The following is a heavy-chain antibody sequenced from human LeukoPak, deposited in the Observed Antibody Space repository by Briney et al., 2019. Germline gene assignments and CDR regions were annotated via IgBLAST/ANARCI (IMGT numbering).Heavy chain of an antibody. J-gene: IGHJ4*02. V-gene: IGHV1-69*06. CDR1: GGTFSSYA. Sequence: SVKVSCKASGGTFSSYAISWVRQAPGQGLEWMGRIIPIFGTANYAQKFQGRVTIAADKSTSTAYMELSSLRSEDTAVYYCARDSFYYDSSGYSHFDYWGQGTLVTVSS. CDR3: ARDSFYYDSSGYSHFDY. CDR2: IIPIFGTA. D-gene: IGHD3-22*01.